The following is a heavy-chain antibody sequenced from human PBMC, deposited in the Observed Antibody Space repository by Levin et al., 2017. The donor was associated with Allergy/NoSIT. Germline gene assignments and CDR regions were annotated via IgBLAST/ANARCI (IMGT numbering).Heavy chain of an antibody. CDR3: AKDSYGSGNYYRPLDY. CDR1: GITFSNYG. Sequence: GGSLRLSCATSGITFSNYGMTWVRQAPGKGLEWVSGISGSGGSTYYADSVKGRFTISRDNSKNTLYLQMNSLRAEDTAVYYCAKDSYGSGNYYRPLDYWGQGTLVSVSS. D-gene: IGHD3-10*01. CDR2: ISGSGGST. V-gene: IGHV3-23*01. J-gene: IGHJ4*02.